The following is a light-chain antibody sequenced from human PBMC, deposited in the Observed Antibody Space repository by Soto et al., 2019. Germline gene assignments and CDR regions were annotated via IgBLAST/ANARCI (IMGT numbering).Light chain of an antibody. CDR1: SSDVGGYNY. CDR3: SSFAGNNNLV. J-gene: IGLJ2*01. V-gene: IGLV2-8*01. Sequence: QSALTQPPSASGTPGQSVTISCTGTSSDVGGYNYVSWYQQHPGKAPKLMISEVSKPPSGVPDRFSGSKSGNPASLTVSGLHAEDEADYYCSSFAGNNNLVFGGGTKLTVL. CDR2: EVS.